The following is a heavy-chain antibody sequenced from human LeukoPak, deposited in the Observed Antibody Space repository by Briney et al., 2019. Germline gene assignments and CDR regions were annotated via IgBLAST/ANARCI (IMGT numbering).Heavy chain of an antibody. J-gene: IGHJ4*02. V-gene: IGHV1-18*01. CDR3: ATPIMITFGGVIDFDY. CDR2: ISAYNGNT. Sequence: ASVKVSCKASGYTFTSYGISWVRQAPGQGLEWMGWISAYNGNTNYAQKLQGRVTMTTDTSTSTAYIEMRSPSSDDTAVYYCATPIMITFGGVIDFDYCRQGHLAPVSS. CDR1: GYTFTSYG. D-gene: IGHD3-16*02.